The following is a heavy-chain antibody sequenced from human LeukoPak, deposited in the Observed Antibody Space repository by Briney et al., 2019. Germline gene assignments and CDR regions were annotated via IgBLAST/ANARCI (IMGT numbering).Heavy chain of an antibody. D-gene: IGHD5-18*01. CDR2: INPSGGST. J-gene: IGHJ6*03. CDR3: ARAGDTVYYYYMDV. CDR1: GYTFTGYY. V-gene: IGHV1-46*01. Sequence: GASVKVSCKASGYTFTGYYMHWVRQAPGQGLEWMGRINPSGGSTSYARKFQGRVTMTRDMSTSTVYMELSSLRSEDTAVYYCARAGDTVYYYYMDVWGKGTTVTVYS.